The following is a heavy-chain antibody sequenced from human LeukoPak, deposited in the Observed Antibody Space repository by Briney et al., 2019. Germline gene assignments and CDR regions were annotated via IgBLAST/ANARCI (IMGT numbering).Heavy chain of an antibody. CDR1: GFTFSDYY. J-gene: IGHJ4*02. Sequence: GGSLRLSCAASGFTFSDYYMSWLGQAPGKGLEWVSYISSSSSYTNYADSVKGRFTISRDNAKNSLYLQMNSLRAEDTAVYYCARDRTYYDYVWGSYPHDYWGQGTLVTVSS. CDR2: ISSSSSYT. D-gene: IGHD3-16*02. V-gene: IGHV3-11*06. CDR3: ARDRTYYDYVWGSYPHDY.